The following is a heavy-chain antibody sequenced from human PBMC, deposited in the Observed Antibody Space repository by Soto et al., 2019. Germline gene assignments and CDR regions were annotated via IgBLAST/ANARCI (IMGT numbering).Heavy chain of an antibody. CDR1: GFTFGIYE. CDR3: ARAPVRYFDWLPANPNWFDP. V-gene: IGHV3-48*03. J-gene: IGHJ5*02. D-gene: IGHD3-9*01. Sequence: GGSLRLSCAASGFTFGIYEMNWVRQAPGKGLEWVSYISSSGSTIYYADSVKGRFTISRDNAKNSLYLQMNSLRAEDTAVYYCARAPVRYFDWLPANPNWFDPWGQGTLVTVSS. CDR2: ISSSGSTI.